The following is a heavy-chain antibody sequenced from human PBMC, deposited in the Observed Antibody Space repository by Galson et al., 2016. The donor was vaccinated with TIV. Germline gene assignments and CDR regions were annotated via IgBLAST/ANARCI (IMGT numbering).Heavy chain of an antibody. CDR3: VHRKTSGRPHDAFDI. Sequence: PALVKPTQTVTLTCTFSGFSLNTRGVGVAWIRQPPGKALEWLALIYYDEDIRYAPSLRSRLTVTKATSKNQVVLTMTNMDPVDTATYYCVHRKTSGRPHDAFDIWGQGTMVTVSS. CDR2: IYYDEDI. V-gene: IGHV2-5*05. J-gene: IGHJ3*02. CDR1: GFSLNTRGVG.